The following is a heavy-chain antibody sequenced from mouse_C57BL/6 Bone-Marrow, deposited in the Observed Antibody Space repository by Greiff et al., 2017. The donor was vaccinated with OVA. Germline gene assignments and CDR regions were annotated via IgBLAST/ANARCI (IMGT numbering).Heavy chain of an antibody. Sequence: EVKLMESGGGLVKPGGSLKLSCAASGFTFSDYGMHWVRQAPEKGLEWVAYISSGSSTIYYADTVKGRFTISRDNAKNTLFLQMTRLRSEDTAMYYCARTAYWGQGTLVTVSA. V-gene: IGHV5-17*01. CDR1: GFTFSDYG. J-gene: IGHJ3*01. CDR3: ARTAY. CDR2: ISSGSSTI.